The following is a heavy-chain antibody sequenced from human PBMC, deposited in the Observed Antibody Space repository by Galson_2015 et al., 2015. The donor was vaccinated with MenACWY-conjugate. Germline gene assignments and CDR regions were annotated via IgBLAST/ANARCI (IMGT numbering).Heavy chain of an antibody. CDR2: ISSSSSTI. CDR3: ARDARVGDTLTPGH. J-gene: IGHJ4*02. CDR1: GFTFNSYS. Sequence: SLRLSCAASGFTFNSYSMNWVRQAPGKGLEWVSYISSSSSTIYYADSVKGRFTISRDNAKNSLYLQMNSLRAEDTAVYYCARDARVGDTLTPGHWGQGSLVTVSS. V-gene: IGHV3-48*04. D-gene: IGHD1-26*01.